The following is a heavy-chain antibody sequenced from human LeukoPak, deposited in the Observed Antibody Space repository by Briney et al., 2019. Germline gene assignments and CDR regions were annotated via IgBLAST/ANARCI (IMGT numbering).Heavy chain of an antibody. J-gene: IGHJ4*02. CDR2: ISYDGSNK. V-gene: IGHV3-30*03. Sequence: HPGGSLRLSCAASGFTFSSYGMHWVRQAPGKGLEWVAVISYDGSNKYYADSVKGRFTISRDNAKNSLYLQMNSLRAEDTAVYYCARDGEEIWGQGTLVTVSS. CDR3: ARDGEEI. D-gene: IGHD3-10*01. CDR1: GFTFSSYG.